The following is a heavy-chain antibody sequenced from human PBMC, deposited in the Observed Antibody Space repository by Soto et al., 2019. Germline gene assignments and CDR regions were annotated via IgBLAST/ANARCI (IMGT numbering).Heavy chain of an antibody. CDR1: GFTFSSYA. CDR2: ITGGGGDT. V-gene: IGHV3-23*01. Sequence: GGSLRLSCVASGFTFSSYAMGWVRQAPGRGLEWVSAITGGGGDTYHADSVKGRFSISRDNSKTTLNMQMHSLRPEDTGVYYSAKGSANASPYYFDYWGRGTLVNVSS. CDR3: AKGSANASPYYFDY. J-gene: IGHJ4*02.